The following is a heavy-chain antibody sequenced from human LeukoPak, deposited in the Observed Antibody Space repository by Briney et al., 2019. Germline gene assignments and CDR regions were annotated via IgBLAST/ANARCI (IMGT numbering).Heavy chain of an antibody. CDR1: GGSISSHY. CDR2: IYYSGST. J-gene: IGHJ3*02. D-gene: IGHD3-3*01. V-gene: IGHV4-59*11. CDR3: ARATQSRITIFGVVPDAFDI. Sequence: PSETLSLTCTVSGGSISSHYWSWLRQPPGKGLEWIGYIYYSGSTNYNPSLKSRVTISVDTSKNQFSLKLSSVTAADTAVYYCARATQSRITIFGVVPDAFDIWGQGTMVTVSS.